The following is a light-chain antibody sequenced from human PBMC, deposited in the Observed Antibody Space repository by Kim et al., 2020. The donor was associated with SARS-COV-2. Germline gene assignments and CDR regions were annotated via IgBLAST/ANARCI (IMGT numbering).Light chain of an antibody. V-gene: IGLV2-14*01. J-gene: IGLJ3*02. Sequence: QSALTQPASVSGSPGQSITISCTGTSSDVGGYNYVSWYQQHPGKAPKLVIYDVNKRPSGVSNRFSGSKSGNTASLTISGLQAEDEADYYCTSYTTSSRVFGGGTQLTVL. CDR2: DVN. CDR1: SSDVGGYNY. CDR3: TSYTTSSRV.